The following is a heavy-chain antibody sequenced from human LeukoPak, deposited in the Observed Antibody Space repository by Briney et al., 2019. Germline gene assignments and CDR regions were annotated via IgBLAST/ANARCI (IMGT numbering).Heavy chain of an antibody. CDR3: ARDPYDILTGHKYYFDY. J-gene: IGHJ4*02. D-gene: IGHD3-9*01. CDR1: GFTFSSYG. CDR2: ISYDGSNK. V-gene: IGHV3-30*03. Sequence: GGSLRLSCAASGFTFSSYGMHWVRQAPGKGLEWVAVISYDGSNKYYADSVKGRFTISRDNSKNTLYLQMNSLRAEDTAVYYCARDPYDILTGHKYYFDYWGQGILVTVSS.